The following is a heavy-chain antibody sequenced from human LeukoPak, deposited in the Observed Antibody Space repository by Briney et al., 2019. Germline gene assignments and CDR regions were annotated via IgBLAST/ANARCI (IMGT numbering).Heavy chain of an antibody. J-gene: IGHJ5*02. Sequence: SETLSLTCTVSGGSISSSDNYWGWIRQPPGKTLEWIGSLSYSGTSSKYNPSFKSRAAISLDMSKNQFSLKLSSVTAADTAVYYCARDASSGSYVWFDPWGQGTLVTVSS. CDR3: ARDASSGSYVWFDP. CDR1: GGSISSSDNY. V-gene: IGHV4-39*07. CDR2: LSYSGTSS. D-gene: IGHD1-26*01.